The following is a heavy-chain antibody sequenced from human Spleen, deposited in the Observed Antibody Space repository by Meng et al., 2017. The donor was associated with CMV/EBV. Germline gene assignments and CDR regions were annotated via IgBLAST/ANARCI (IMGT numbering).Heavy chain of an antibody. CDR2: IWIDGTDK. D-gene: IGHD6-19*01. J-gene: IGHJ4*02. CDR3: ARDRLPGRQTTTGWYDGFEH. CDR1: SYG. V-gene: IGHV3-33*01. Sequence: SYGMHWVRQAPGKGLEWVAVIWIDGTDKYYGDSVKGRFTFSRDNSKNTLYLQMNSLRVEDTAVYYCARDRLPGRQTTTGWYDGFEHWGQGTLVTVSS.